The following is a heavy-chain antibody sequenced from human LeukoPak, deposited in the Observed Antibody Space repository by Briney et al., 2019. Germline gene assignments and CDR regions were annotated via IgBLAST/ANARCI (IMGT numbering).Heavy chain of an antibody. CDR1: GGSFSSFA. J-gene: IGHJ4*02. CDR2: ITPSLGTT. D-gene: IGHD2/OR15-2a*01. V-gene: IGHV1-69*04. CDR3: ATFSAQDY. Sequence: ASVKVSCKASGGSFSSFAISWVRQAPGQGLEWMGRITPSLGTTNYAQNFQGRVSITADKSTSTAYMELTSLRSDDTALYYCATFSAQDYWGQGTLVTVSS.